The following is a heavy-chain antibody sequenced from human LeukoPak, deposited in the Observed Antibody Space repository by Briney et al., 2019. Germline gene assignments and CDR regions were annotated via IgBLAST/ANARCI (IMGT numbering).Heavy chain of an antibody. J-gene: IGHJ4*02. CDR3: AGYGGNSF. D-gene: IGHD4-23*01. Sequence: AVGSLRVSCAVSGFTVSNNHLTGVRQAPGKGLECVSNIYGTGATYYADSVKGRASISRDNAKNTVYLQMNGLRAEDTAVYYCAGYGGNSFWGQGTLVTVSS. CDR1: GFTVSNNH. V-gene: IGHV3-66*01. CDR2: IYGTGAT.